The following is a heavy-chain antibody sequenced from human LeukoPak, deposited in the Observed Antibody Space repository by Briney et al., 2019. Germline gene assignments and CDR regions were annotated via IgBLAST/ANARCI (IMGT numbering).Heavy chain of an antibody. V-gene: IGHV3-53*01. Sequence: LTCAVYGGSFSGYYWSWIRQPPGKGLEWVSSIDYDGGSGHYADSVKGRFTISRDNSNNTLFLHLNSLRGEDTAVYYCTRNSGWYGLSWGQGTLVTVSS. CDR3: TRNSGWYGLS. D-gene: IGHD6-19*01. CDR2: IDYDGGSG. J-gene: IGHJ1*01. CDR1: GGSFSGYY.